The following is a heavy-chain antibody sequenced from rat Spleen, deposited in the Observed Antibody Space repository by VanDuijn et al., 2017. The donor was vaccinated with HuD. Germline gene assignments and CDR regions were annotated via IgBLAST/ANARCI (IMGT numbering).Heavy chain of an antibody. D-gene: IGHD4-3*01. CDR3: TSPYNSGQRFPFAY. V-gene: IGHV5-29*01. J-gene: IGHJ3*01. CDR1: GFTFSNYG. CDR2: ISYDGNSI. Sequence: EVQLVESDGGLVQPGRSLKLSCATSGFTFSNYGMAWVRQAPTKGLEWVASISYDGNSIYYRDSVQGRFTISRDIAKSTLYLQMDSLRSEDTATYYCTSPYNSGQRFPFAYWGQGTLVTVSS.